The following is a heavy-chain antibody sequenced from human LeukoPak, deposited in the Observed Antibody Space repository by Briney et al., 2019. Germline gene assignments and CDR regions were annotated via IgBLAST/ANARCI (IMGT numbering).Heavy chain of an antibody. J-gene: IGHJ4*02. D-gene: IGHD3-22*01. CDR1: GFTFDDYA. Sequence: GRSLRLSCAASGFTFDDYAMHWVRQAPGKGLEWVSGISWNSGSIGYADSVKGRFTISRDNAKNSLYLQMNSLRAEDTALYYCAKGSYYDSSSYSFAYYFDYWGQGTLVTVSS. CDR3: AKGSYYDSSSYSFAYYFDY. CDR2: ISWNSGSI. V-gene: IGHV3-9*01.